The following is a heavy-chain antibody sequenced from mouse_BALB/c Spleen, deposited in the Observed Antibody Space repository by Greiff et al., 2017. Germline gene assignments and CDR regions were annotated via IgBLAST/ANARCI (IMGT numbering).Heavy chain of an antibody. CDR3: ARYLTTARFAY. D-gene: IGHD1-2*01. CDR2: ISSGGSYT. Sequence: EVKLMESGGDLVKPGGSLKLSCAASGFTFGSYGMSWVRQTPDKRLEWVATISSGGSYTYYPDSVKGRFTISRDNAKNTLYLQMSSLKSEDTAMYYCARYLTTARFAYWGQGTLVTVSA. CDR1: GFTFGSYG. V-gene: IGHV5-6*01. J-gene: IGHJ3*01.